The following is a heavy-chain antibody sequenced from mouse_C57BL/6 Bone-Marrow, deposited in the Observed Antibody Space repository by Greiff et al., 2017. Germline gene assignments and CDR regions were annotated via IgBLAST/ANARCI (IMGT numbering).Heavy chain of an antibody. Sequence: EVKLVESGGGLVKPGGSLKLSCAASGFTFSSYAMSWVRQTPEKRLEWVATISDGGSYTYYPDNVKGRFTISRDNAKTNLYLQMSHLKSEDTAMYYCAREDYGSSQFAYWGQGTLGTVSA. D-gene: IGHD1-1*01. V-gene: IGHV5-4*01. CDR2: ISDGGSYT. CDR3: AREDYGSSQFAY. J-gene: IGHJ3*01. CDR1: GFTFSSYA.